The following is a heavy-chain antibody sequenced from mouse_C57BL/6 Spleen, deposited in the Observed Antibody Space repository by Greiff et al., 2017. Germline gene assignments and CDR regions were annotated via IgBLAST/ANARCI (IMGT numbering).Heavy chain of an antibody. J-gene: IGHJ4*01. Sequence: EVNVVESGGGLVKPGGSLKLSCAASGFTFSDYGMHWVRQAPEKGLEWVAYISSGSSTIYYADTVKGRFTISRDNAKNTLFLQMTSLRAEDTAMFYCATTGPRDYAMDYWGQGTSVTVSS. CDR2: ISSGSSTI. V-gene: IGHV5-17*01. CDR3: ATTGPRDYAMDY. D-gene: IGHD4-1*02. CDR1: GFTFSDYG.